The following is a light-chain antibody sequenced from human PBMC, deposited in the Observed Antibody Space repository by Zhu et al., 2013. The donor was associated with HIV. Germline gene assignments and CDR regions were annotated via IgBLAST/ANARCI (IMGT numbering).Light chain of an antibody. J-gene: IGKJ4*02. CDR1: QSVSSSF. Sequence: DIVLTQSPGTLSLSPGDRATLSCRASQSVSSSFLAWYQQKPGQAPRLLIYGASTRATGIPARFSGSGFGTEFTLTISGLESADFATYYCHQSHTPXHSSFGGRNEV. CDR3: HQSHTPXHSS. CDR2: GAS. V-gene: IGKV3-20*01.